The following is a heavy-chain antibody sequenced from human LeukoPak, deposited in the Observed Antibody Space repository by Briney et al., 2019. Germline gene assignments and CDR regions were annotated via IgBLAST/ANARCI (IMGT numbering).Heavy chain of an antibody. J-gene: IGHJ4*02. V-gene: IGHV3-23*01. CDR1: GFTFRNYA. CDR3: ARVRGAYSYYFDY. Sequence: GGSLRLSCAASGFTFRNYAMRWVRQAPGKGLEWVSGLGGSGGNTHYANSVKGRFTISRDNSRNTLYLDMSSLRDDDTAVYFCARVRGAYSYYFDYWGQGTLVTVSS. D-gene: IGHD3-16*01. CDR2: LGGSGGNT.